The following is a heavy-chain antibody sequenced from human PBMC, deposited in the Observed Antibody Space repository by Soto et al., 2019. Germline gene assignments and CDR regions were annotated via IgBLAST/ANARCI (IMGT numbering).Heavy chain of an antibody. Sequence: QVQLVQSGAEVKKPGASVKVSCKASGYTFTSYDINWVRQAPGQGLEWMGWMNPNSGNTGYAQKFQGRVTMTRNTSISTAYMELSSLRSEDPAVYYCASGSVVTPVLLFYWGQGPLVTVSS. CDR3: ASGSVVTPVLLFY. CDR1: GYTFTSYD. D-gene: IGHD2-21*02. V-gene: IGHV1-8*01. J-gene: IGHJ4*02. CDR2: MNPNSGNT.